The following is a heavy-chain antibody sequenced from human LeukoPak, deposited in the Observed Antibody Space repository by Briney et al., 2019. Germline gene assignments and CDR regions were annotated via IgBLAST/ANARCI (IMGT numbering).Heavy chain of an antibody. V-gene: IGHV1-2*02. D-gene: IGHD6-13*01. CDR1: GYTFTEYY. Sequence: DSVTVSCKASGYTFTEYYIHWLRQAPGQGLEWMGWVTPSTGKIHYAQNFQGRVTMSRDTSISTAYMQLGRLKSDDTAVYYCARDIAPSGSWWFDSWGQGTLVTVSS. J-gene: IGHJ5*01. CDR2: VTPSTGKI. CDR3: ARDIAPSGSWWFDS.